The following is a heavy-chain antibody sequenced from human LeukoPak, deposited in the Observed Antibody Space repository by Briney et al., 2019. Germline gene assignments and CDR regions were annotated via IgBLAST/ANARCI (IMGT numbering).Heavy chain of an antibody. V-gene: IGHV1-2*02. D-gene: IGHD4-17*01. Sequence: ASVKVSCKASGYTFTGYYMHWVRQAPGQGLEWMGWINPNRGGTNYAQKFQGRVTMARDTSISTAYMELSRLRSDDTAVYYCARDTYGDYPLDYWGQGTLVTVSS. CDR1: GYTFTGYY. CDR3: ARDTYGDYPLDY. CDR2: INPNRGGT. J-gene: IGHJ4*02.